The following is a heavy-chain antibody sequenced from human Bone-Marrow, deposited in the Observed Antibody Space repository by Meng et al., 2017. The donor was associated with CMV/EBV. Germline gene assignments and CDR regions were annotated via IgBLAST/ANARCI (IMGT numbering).Heavy chain of an antibody. CDR2: ISPLGGT. D-gene: IGHD5-24*01. J-gene: IGHJ4*02. V-gene: IGHV4-34*01. CDR3: ARGATKFDS. Sequence: QIQIQQRGAGYLNPSETLSLTCGVYGGSFSTYFWSWIRQSPGKGLAWLGEISPLGGTSYNPSLKSRVTISLDTSNKQISLRLTSVTAADTAVYYCARGATKFDSWGQGTLVTVSS. CDR1: GGSFSTYF.